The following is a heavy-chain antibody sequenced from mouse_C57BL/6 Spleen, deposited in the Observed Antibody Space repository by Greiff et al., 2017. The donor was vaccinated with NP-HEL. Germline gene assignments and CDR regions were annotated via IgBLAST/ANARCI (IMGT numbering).Heavy chain of an antibody. J-gene: IGHJ4*01. Sequence: VQLQQSGPELVKPGASVKISCKASGYSFTGYYMNWVKQSPEKSLEWIGEINPSTGGTTYNQKFKAKATLTVDNSSSTAYMQLKSLTSEDSAVYYCARRAQATAMDYWGQGTSVTVSS. D-gene: IGHD3-2*02. CDR1: GYSFTGYY. CDR3: ARRAQATAMDY. CDR2: INPSTGGT. V-gene: IGHV1-42*01.